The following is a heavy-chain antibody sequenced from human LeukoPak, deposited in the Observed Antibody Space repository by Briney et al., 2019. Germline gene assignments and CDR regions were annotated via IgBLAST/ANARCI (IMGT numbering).Heavy chain of an antibody. CDR1: GYTFTAYY. Sequence: ASVKVSCKASGYTFTAYYTHWVRQAPGQGLEWMGWINPNDGGTNSAQKFQGRVTMTRDTSISTVYLDLSRLTSDDTAVYYCARDGGMDVWGQGTTVIVSS. CDR3: ARDGGMDV. CDR2: INPNDGGT. J-gene: IGHJ6*02. V-gene: IGHV1-2*02.